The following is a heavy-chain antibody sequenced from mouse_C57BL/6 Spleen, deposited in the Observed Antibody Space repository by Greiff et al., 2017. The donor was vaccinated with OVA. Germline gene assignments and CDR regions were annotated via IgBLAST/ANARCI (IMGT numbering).Heavy chain of an antibody. CDR1: GFTFSSYA. J-gene: IGHJ4*01. D-gene: IGHD1-1*01. CDR2: ISSGGDYI. CDR3: TRDTTVVAPKDAMDY. V-gene: IGHV5-9-1*02. Sequence: EVKLQESGEGLVKPGGSLKLSCAASGFTFSSYAMSWVRQTPEKRLEWVAYISSGGDYIYYADTVKGRFTISRDNARNTLYLQMSSLKSEDTAMYYCTRDTTVVAPKDAMDYWGQGTSVTVSS.